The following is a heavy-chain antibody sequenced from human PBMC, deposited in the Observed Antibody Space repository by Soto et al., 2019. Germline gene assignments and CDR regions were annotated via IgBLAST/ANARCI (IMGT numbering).Heavy chain of an antibody. J-gene: IGHJ4*02. V-gene: IGHV3-7*01. CDR1: GFTFRSYC. D-gene: IGHD5-18*01. CDR3: ARWNSYGYYFDF. CDR2: IYQDGSDN. Sequence: GGSLRLSCAASGFTFRSYCIRWVRQAPGKGLEWVGIIYQDGSDNYYVDSVKGRFTISRDNAKNTLYLQMNSLRAEDTAVYYCARWNSYGYYFDFWGQGTLVTVSS.